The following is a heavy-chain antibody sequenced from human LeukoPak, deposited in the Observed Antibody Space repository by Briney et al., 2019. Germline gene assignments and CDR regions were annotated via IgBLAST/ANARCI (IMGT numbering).Heavy chain of an antibody. CDR3: AREFQGYDILTGGAFDI. Sequence: SETLSLTCTVPGGSISNYFWSWIRQPPGKGLEWIGYIYYSRNTNYNPSLKSRVTISVDTSKNQFSLKLSSVTAADTAVYYCAREFQGYDILTGGAFDIWGQGTMVTVSS. CDR1: GGSISNYF. D-gene: IGHD3-9*01. J-gene: IGHJ3*02. V-gene: IGHV4-59*12. CDR2: IYYSRNT.